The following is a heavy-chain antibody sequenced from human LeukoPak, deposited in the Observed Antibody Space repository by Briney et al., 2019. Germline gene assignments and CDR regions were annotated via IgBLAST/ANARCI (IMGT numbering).Heavy chain of an antibody. CDR2: IIPIFGTA. CDR1: GGTFSSYA. Sequence: SVKVSCKASGGTFSSYAISWVRQAPGQRLEWMGRIIPIFGTANYAQNFQGRVTITTDESTSTAYMELSSLRSEDTAVYYCARETSMVVNWDHRLGAFDIWGQGTMVTVSS. D-gene: IGHD4-23*01. J-gene: IGHJ3*02. CDR3: ARETSMVVNWDHRLGAFDI. V-gene: IGHV1-69*05.